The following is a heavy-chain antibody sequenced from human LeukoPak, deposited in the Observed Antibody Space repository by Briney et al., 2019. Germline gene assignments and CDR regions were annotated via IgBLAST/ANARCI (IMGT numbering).Heavy chain of an antibody. CDR2: ISHSGST. J-gene: IGHJ6*04. D-gene: IGHD2-15*01. Sequence: PSETLSLTCAVSIGSFSAYYWSWIRQSPGKGLQWIGEISHSGSTNYNPSLKLRVSISLDTSKNQFSLRLSSVSAADTAVYFCARRYCSGGSCYMRGYYGMDVWATGTTVIVSS. CDR3: ARRYCSGGSCYMRGYYGMDV. V-gene: IGHV4-34*01. CDR1: IGSFSAYY.